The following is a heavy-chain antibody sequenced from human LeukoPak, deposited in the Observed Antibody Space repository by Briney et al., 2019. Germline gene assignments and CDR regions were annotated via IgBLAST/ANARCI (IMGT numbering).Heavy chain of an antibody. CDR3: ARRALQYYFDY. J-gene: IGHJ4*02. CDR2: IYYSGST. V-gene: IGHV4-39*01. D-gene: IGHD4-4*01. CDR1: GSSISSSSYS. Sequence: SETLSLTCTVSGSSISSSSYSWGWIRQPPGKGLEWIGSIYYSGSTYYNPSLKSRVTISVDTSKNQFSLKLSSVTAADTAVYYCARRALQYYFDYWGQGTLVTVSS.